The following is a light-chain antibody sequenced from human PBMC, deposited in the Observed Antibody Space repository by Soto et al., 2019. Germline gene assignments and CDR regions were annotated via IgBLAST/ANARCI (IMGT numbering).Light chain of an antibody. CDR1: QSVSSY. V-gene: IGKV3D-15*01. J-gene: IGKJ1*01. CDR3: QQYNNWPRWT. CDR2: DAS. Sequence: EIVMTQSPATLSVSPGERASLSCRASQSVSSYLAWYQQKPGQAPRLLIYDASNRATGIPDRFSGSGSGTDFTLTISSLQSEDFAVYYCQQYNNWPRWTFGQGTKVDIK.